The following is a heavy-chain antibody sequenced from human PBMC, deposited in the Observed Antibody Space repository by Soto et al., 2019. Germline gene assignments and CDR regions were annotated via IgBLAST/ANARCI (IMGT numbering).Heavy chain of an antibody. J-gene: IGHJ4*02. CDR2: INHSGST. CDR1: GGSFSGYY. V-gene: IGHV4-34*01. D-gene: IGHD4-17*01. Sequence: NPSETLSLTCAVYGGSFSGYYWSWIRQPPGKGLEWIGEINHSGSTNYNPSLKSRVTISVDTSKNQFSLKLSSVTAADTAVYYCARVLTTVTAFDYCGQGTLVTVSS. CDR3: ARVLTTVTAFDY.